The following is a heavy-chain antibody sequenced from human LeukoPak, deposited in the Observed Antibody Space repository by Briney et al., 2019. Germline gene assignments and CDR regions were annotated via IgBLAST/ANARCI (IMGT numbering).Heavy chain of an antibody. V-gene: IGHV1-46*01. Sequence: ASATVSCTASGYTFTSYYMHWVRQAPGQGLEWMGIINPSGGSTSYAQKFQGRVTMTRDTSTSTVYMELSSLRSEDTAVYYCASLGSDCTNGVCYGDFDYWGQGTLVTVSS. CDR3: ASLGSDCTNGVCYGDFDY. CDR2: INPSGGST. CDR1: GYTFTSYY. J-gene: IGHJ4*02. D-gene: IGHD2-8*01.